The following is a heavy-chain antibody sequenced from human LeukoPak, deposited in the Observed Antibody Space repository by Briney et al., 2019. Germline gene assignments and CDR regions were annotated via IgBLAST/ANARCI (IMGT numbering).Heavy chain of an antibody. V-gene: IGHV3-30*04. CDR2: ISYDGSNK. J-gene: IGHJ3*02. Sequence: GGSLRLSCAASGFTFSSYAMHWVRQAPGKGLEWVAVISYDGSNKYYADSVKGRFTISRDNSKNTLYLQMNSLRAEDTAVYYCAKGGGYGLDAFDIWGQGTMVTVSS. CDR3: AKGGGYGLDAFDI. D-gene: IGHD5-12*01. CDR1: GFTFSSYA.